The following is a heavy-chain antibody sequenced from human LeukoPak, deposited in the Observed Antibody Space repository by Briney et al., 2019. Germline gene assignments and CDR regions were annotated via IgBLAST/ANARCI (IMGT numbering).Heavy chain of an antibody. CDR3: ARDGGRAYYYDSSGYPFFDY. CDR2: ISSSSSYI. J-gene: IGHJ4*02. D-gene: IGHD3-22*01. Sequence: GGSLRLSCAASGFTFSSYSMNWVRQAPGKGLEWVSSISSSSSYIYYADSVKGRFTISRDNAKNSLYLQMNSLRAEDTAVYYCARDGGRAYYYDSSGYPFFDYWGQGTLVTVFS. V-gene: IGHV3-21*01. CDR1: GFTFSSYS.